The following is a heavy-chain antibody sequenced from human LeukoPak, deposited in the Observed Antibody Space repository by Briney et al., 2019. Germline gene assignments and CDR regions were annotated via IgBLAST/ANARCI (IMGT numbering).Heavy chain of an antibody. V-gene: IGHV3-23*01. Sequence: GGSLRLSCAASGCTFSSYAMSWVRQAPGKGLEWVSAISGSGGSTYYADSVKGRFTISRDNSKNTLYLQMNSLRAEDTAVYYCASPLLSYGSGSYYNVVGAFDIWGQGTMVTVSS. CDR2: ISGSGGST. CDR1: GCTFSSYA. J-gene: IGHJ3*02. D-gene: IGHD3-10*01. CDR3: ASPLLSYGSGSYYNVVGAFDI.